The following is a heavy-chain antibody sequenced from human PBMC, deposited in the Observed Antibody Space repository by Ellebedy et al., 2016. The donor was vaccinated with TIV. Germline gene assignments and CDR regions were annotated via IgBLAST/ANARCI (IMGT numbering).Heavy chain of an antibody. CDR2: IIPMFGKA. D-gene: IGHD2-21*01. Sequence: AASVKVSCKASGGTFSSYAISWVRQAPGQGLEWMGGIIPMFGKANSAQKFQGRVIMTRSTSTGTAYLELRSLRSEDTAVYYCARVSNGNTVADYWGQGTLVTVSS. J-gene: IGHJ4*02. V-gene: IGHV1-69*05. CDR1: GGTFSSYA. CDR3: ARVSNGNTVADY.